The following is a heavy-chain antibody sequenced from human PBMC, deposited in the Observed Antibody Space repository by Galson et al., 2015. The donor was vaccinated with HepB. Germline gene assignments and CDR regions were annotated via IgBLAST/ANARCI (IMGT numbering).Heavy chain of an antibody. CDR1: GYTFTSHA. CDR3: ARDSYCGGDCSGGDY. D-gene: IGHD2-21*02. Sequence: SVKVSCKASGYTFTSHAMNWVRQAPGQGLEWMGWINTNTGNPTYAQGFTGRFVFSLDTSVSTAYLQISSLKAEDTAVYYCARDSYCGGDCSGGDYWGQGTLVTVSS. J-gene: IGHJ4*02. V-gene: IGHV7-4-1*02. CDR2: INTNTGNP.